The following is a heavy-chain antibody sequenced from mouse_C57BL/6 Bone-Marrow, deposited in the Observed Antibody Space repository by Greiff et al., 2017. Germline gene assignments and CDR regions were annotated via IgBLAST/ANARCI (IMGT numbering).Heavy chain of an antibody. CDR2: ISDGGSYT. J-gene: IGHJ3*01. CDR3: ARDIYEGFAY. V-gene: IGHV5-4*01. CDR1: GFTFSSDA. D-gene: IGHD2-3*01. Sequence: EVQRVESGGGLVKPGGSLTLSCAASGFTFSSDAMSWVRQSPEKRLEWVATISDGGSYTYYPDNVKGRFTISRDNAKNKLYLQMSHLKSENTARYYCARDIYEGFAYWGQGTLVTVSA.